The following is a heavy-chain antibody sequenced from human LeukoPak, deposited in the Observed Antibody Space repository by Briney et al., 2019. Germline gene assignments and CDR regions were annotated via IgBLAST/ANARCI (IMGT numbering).Heavy chain of an antibody. J-gene: IGHJ6*02. D-gene: IGHD6-13*01. CDR1: GFRFSDYY. CDR3: ARGDSSSWYVGYHILDV. CDR2: IVGSGDTT. Sequence: GGSLRLACEASGFRFSDYYMTWIRQAPGMGLEWISYIVGSGDTTYYADSVKGRFTISRDNAKNSLYLQMNSLRAEDTAVYYCARGDSSSWYVGYHILDVWGQGTTVTVS. V-gene: IGHV3-11*01.